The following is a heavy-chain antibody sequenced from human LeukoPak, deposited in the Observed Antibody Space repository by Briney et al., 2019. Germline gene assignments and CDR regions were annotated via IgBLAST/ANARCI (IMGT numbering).Heavy chain of an antibody. CDR2: INPNSGGT. D-gene: IGHD2-21*02. V-gene: IGHV1-2*02. Sequence: ASVKVSCEASGYTLTGYYMQWVRQAPGQGLEWMGWINPNSGGTNYAQKFQGRVTMTRDTSINKAYMELSRLRSDDTALYYCARALQVEVTSIPYLGIWGQGTMVTVSS. CDR3: ARALQVEVTSIPYLGI. CDR1: GYTLTGYY. J-gene: IGHJ3*02.